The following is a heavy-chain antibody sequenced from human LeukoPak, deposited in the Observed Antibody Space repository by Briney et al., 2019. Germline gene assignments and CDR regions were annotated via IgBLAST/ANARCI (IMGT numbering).Heavy chain of an antibody. D-gene: IGHD3-10*01. V-gene: IGHV1-46*01. CDR1: GYSFTSYY. J-gene: IGHJ4*02. CDR2: IDPSGGST. CDR3: ASLGSGSSPVIDFDY. Sequence: ASVKVSCTASGYSFTSYYMHWVRQAPGQGLEWMGIIDPSGGSTNYAQKFQGRITMTRDTSTSTVYMELSSLRSEDTAIYYCASLGSGSSPVIDFDYWGQGTLVTVSS.